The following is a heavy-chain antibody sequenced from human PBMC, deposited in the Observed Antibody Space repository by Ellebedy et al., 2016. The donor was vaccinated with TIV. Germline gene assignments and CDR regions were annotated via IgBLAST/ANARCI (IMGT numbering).Heavy chain of an antibody. CDR3: VRAGVFRGYSYFYDY. V-gene: IGHV3-74*01. D-gene: IGHD5-18*01. CDR1: GFTFSSHW. Sequence: GESLKISCEASGFTFSSHWMHWVRQAPGKGLVSVSRINSDGSIVNYADSVKGRFTISSDNAENTLDLQMNRLRAEDTAVYYCVRAGVFRGYSYFYDYWGQGTLVTVSS. J-gene: IGHJ4*02. CDR2: INSDGSIV.